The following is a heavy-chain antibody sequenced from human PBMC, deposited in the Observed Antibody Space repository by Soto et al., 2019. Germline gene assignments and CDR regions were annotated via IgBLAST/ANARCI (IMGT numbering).Heavy chain of an antibody. Sequence: SSETLSLTCAVSGGSISSGGYSWSWIRQPPGKGLEWIGYIYHSGSTYYNPSLKSRVTISVDRSKNQFSLKLSSVTAADTAVYYCARGRGYYDSSGPIDPWGQGTLVTVSS. V-gene: IGHV4-30-2*01. J-gene: IGHJ5*02. D-gene: IGHD3-22*01. CDR3: ARGRGYYDSSGPIDP. CDR2: IYHSGST. CDR1: GGSISSGGYS.